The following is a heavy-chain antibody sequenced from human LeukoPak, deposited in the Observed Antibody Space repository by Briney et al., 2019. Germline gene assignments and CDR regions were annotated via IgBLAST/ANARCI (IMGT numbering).Heavy chain of an antibody. CDR1: GFIVSSND. V-gene: IGHV3-66*01. D-gene: IGHD1-26*01. J-gene: IGHJ5*02. Sequence: QPGGSLRLSCAASGFIVSSNDMSWVRQAPGKGREWVAVIASGDTTFYADSVKGRFTISRDNSKNTVYLQMNSLRAEDTAVYYCAKEEGRWEWFDPRGQGTLVTVSS. CDR3: AKEEGRWEWFDP. CDR2: IASGDTT.